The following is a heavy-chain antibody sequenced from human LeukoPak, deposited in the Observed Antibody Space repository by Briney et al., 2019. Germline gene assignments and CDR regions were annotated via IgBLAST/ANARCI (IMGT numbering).Heavy chain of an antibody. D-gene: IGHD6-19*01. J-gene: IGHJ5*02. CDR1: GFTFSSYG. CDR2: ISYDGSNK. Sequence: GRSLRLSCAASGFTFSSYGMHWVRQAPGKGLEWVAVISYDGSNKYYADSVKGRFTISRDNSKNTLYLQMNSLRAEDTAVYYCARRGIAVAGHNWFDPWGQGTLVTVSS. V-gene: IGHV3-30*03. CDR3: ARRGIAVAGHNWFDP.